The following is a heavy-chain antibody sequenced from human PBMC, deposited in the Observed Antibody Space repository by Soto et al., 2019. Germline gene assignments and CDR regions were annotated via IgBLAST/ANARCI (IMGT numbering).Heavy chain of an antibody. CDR1: GFTFSSYE. D-gene: IGHD3-10*01. CDR2: ISSSGSTI. V-gene: IGHV3-48*03. Sequence: EVQLVESGGGLVQPGGSLRLSCAASGFTFSSYEMNWVRQAPGKGLEWVSYISSSGSTIYYADSVKGRFTISRDNAKNSLYLQMNSLRAEDTAVYYCAREWRLGSGSPYFDYWGQGTLVTVSS. CDR3: AREWRLGSGSPYFDY. J-gene: IGHJ4*02.